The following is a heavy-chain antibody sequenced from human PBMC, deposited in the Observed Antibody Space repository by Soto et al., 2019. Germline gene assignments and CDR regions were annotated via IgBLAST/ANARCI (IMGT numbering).Heavy chain of an antibody. V-gene: IGHV3-23*01. CDR3: ARVRVFGVVTYDY. D-gene: IGHD3-3*01. J-gene: IGHJ4*02. CDR2: ISGSGTSS. Sequence: GGSLRLSCAASGFTFSIYAMSWVRQAPGKGLEWVSSISGSGTSSYYADSVKGRLTISRDNAKNSLYLQMNSLRDEDTAVYYCARVRVFGVVTYDYWGQGTLVTVSS. CDR1: GFTFSIYA.